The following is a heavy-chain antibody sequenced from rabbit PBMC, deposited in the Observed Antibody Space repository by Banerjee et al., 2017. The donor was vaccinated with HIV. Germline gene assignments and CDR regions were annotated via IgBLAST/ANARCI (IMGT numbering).Heavy chain of an antibody. CDR1: GIDFSSYG. J-gene: IGHJ4*01. CDR3: VQSSGWGDGYSKWGL. Sequence: QEQLVESGGGLVTLGGSLKLSCKASGIDFSSYGISWVRQAPGRGLELIACIYTTSGSTWYASWVNGRFTISSHNAQNTLYLQLNSLTAADTATYFCVQSSGWGDGYSKWGLWGQGTLVTVS. D-gene: IGHD4-1*01. CDR2: IYTTSGST. V-gene: IGHV1S43*01.